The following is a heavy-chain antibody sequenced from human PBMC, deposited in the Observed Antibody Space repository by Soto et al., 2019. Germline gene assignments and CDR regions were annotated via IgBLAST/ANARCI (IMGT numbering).Heavy chain of an antibody. CDR3: AKEPLVRRYFDY. CDR2: ISGRGDNA. V-gene: IGHV3-23*01. J-gene: IGHJ4*02. D-gene: IGHD6-13*01. Sequence: EVQLLQSGGGLVQPGGSLRLSCAASGFTFSNYAMRWVSQAPGKGLEWVAGISGRGDNAYYADSVKGRLTISRDNSKKTLSLQMNSLRAEDTAVYYCAKEPLVRRYFDYWGQGTLVTVSS. CDR1: GFTFSNYA.